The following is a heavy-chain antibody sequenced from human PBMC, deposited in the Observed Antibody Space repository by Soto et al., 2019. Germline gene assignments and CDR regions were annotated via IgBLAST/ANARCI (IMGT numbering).Heavy chain of an antibody. CDR3: AREACSSTSCYLWWFDP. D-gene: IGHD2-2*01. Sequence: SETLSLTCAVSGYSISSGYYWGWIRQPPGKGLEWIGSIYHSGSTYYNPSLKSRVTISVDTSKNQFSLKLSSVTAADTAVYYCAREACSSTSCYLWWFDPWGQGTLVTVS. J-gene: IGHJ5*02. V-gene: IGHV4-38-2*02. CDR1: GYSISSGYY. CDR2: IYHSGST.